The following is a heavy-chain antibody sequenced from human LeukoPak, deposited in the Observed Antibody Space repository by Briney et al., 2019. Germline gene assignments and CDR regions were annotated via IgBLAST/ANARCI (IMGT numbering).Heavy chain of an antibody. CDR3: ARGLFDWLSDTDY. CDR1: GFTFSGCA. CDR2: IRGSGDYS. D-gene: IGHD3-9*01. V-gene: IGHV3-23*01. Sequence: GGSLRLSCAASGFTFSGCAMSWVRQAPGKGLEWVSAIRGSGDYSYYADSVKGRFTISRDNSKNTLYLQMNSLRAEDTAIYYCARGLFDWLSDTDYWGQGTLVTVSS. J-gene: IGHJ4*02.